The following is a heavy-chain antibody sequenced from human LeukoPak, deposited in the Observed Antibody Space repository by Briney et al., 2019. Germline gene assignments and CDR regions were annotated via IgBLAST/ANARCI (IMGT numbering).Heavy chain of an antibody. CDR2: INTDGNIT. J-gene: IGHJ4*02. V-gene: IGHV3-74*01. Sequence: GGSLRLSCVASGFTFSSYWMHWVRQAPGKGLVWVSRINTDGNITTYADSVKGRFTISRDKAKNALYLQINSLRADDTAVYYCAREFSGSSSRHFDYWGQGTLATVSS. D-gene: IGHD1-26*01. CDR3: AREFSGSSSRHFDY. CDR1: GFTFSSYW.